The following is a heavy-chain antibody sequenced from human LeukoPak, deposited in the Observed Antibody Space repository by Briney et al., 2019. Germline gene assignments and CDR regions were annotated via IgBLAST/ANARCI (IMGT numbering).Heavy chain of an antibody. V-gene: IGHV4-59*01. CDR3: ARGATISWKASTREYYFDY. Sequence: SETLSLTCTVSGGSISSYYWSWIRQPPGKGLEWIGYVYYSGSTNYNPSLKSRVTISVDTSKNQFSLKLSSVTAADTAVYYCARGATISWKASTREYYFDYWGQGTLVTVSS. CDR1: GGSISSYY. J-gene: IGHJ4*02. D-gene: IGHD1-26*01. CDR2: VYYSGST.